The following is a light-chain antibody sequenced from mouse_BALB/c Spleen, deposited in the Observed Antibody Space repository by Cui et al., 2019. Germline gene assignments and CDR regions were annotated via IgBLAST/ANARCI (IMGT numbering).Light chain of an antibody. J-gene: IGKJ2*01. CDR3: QQSNSWPYT. V-gene: IGKV5-43*01. CDR2: DAS. Sequence: DIVLTQSPATLSVTPGDSVSLSCRASQSISNNLHRYQQKSHESPRLLIKDASQSISGIPSRFSGSGSGTDFTLSINSVETEDFGMYFCQQSNSWPYTFGGGTKLEIK. CDR1: QSISNN.